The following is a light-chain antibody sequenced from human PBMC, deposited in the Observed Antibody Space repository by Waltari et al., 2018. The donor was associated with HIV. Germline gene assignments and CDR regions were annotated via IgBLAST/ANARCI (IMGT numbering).Light chain of an antibody. CDR1: QSISSNY. CDR3: QQYGHSPPYT. CDR2: GAS. Sequence: LSLSPGERVTLSCRPSQSISSNYLAWHQQKPGQAPRLLIFGASTRATGVPDRFSGSGSGTDFTLTISGLEPEDFAVYYCQQYGHSPPYTFGQGTKLEIK. J-gene: IGKJ2*01. V-gene: IGKV3-20*01.